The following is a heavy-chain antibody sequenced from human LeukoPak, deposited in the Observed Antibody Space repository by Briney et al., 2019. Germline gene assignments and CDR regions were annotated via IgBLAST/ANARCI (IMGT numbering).Heavy chain of an antibody. CDR1: GYTFTSYG. D-gene: IGHD3-22*01. Sequence: SVKVSCKASGYTFTSYGISWVRQAPGQGLEWMGGIIPIFGTANYAQKFQGRVTITTDESTSTAYMELSSLRSEDTAVYYCAARYYYDSSGYYHYWGQGTLVTVSS. V-gene: IGHV1-69*05. CDR3: AARYYYDSSGYYHY. J-gene: IGHJ4*02. CDR2: IIPIFGTA.